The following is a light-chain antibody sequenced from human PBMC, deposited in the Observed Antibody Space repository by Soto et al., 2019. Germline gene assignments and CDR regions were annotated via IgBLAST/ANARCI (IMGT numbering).Light chain of an antibody. CDR2: EVS. J-gene: IGLJ1*01. CDR3: NSYTSSNTRV. V-gene: IGLV2-14*01. CDR1: FNDVGGYNY. Sequence: QSVLTQPPSASGSPGQSVTISCTGTFNDVGGYNYVSWYQHHPGKAPKLMIYEVSNRPSGVSNRFSGSKSGNTASLTISGLQAEDEADYYCNSYTSSNTRVFGTGTKVTVL.